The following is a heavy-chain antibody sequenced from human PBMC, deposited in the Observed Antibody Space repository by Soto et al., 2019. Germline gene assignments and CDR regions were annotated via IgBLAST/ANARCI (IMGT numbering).Heavy chain of an antibody. V-gene: IGHV3-30*18. CDR2: ISDDGSER. D-gene: IGHD2-15*01. CDR1: GFTFSSHG. Sequence: QVQLVESGGGVVQPGRSLRLSCVASGFTFSSHGMHWVRQAPGKGLEWVAVISDDGSERSYAASVKGRFTISRDYPKSTVYLQMNSLRTEDTAVYYCAKDVTSRGTGWFDRWGQGTLVTVSS. CDR3: AKDVTSRGTGWFDR. J-gene: IGHJ5*02.